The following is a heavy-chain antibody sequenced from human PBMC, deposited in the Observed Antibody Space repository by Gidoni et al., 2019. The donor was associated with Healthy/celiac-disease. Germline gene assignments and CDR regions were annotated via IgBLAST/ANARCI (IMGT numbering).Heavy chain of an antibody. CDR3: ARGPKSSSGYSY. J-gene: IGHJ4*02. D-gene: IGHD3-22*01. CDR1: GFTFSDYY. V-gene: IGHV3-11*06. Sequence: QVQLVESGGGLVKPGGSLRLSCAASGFTFSDYYMSWIRQAPGKGLEWVSYISSSSSYTNYADSVKGRFTISRDNAKNSLYLQMNSLRAEDTAMYYCARGPKSSSGYSYWGQGTLVTVSS. CDR2: ISSSSSYT.